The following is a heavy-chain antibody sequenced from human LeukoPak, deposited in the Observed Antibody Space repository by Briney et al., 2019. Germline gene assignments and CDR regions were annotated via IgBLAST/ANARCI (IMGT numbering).Heavy chain of an antibody. V-gene: IGHV2-5*01. Sequence: ESGPTLVKPTQTFTLTCTFSGFSLSTSGVGVGWIRQPPGKALEWLALIYWNDDKRYSPSLKSRLTITKDTSKNQVVLTMTNMDPVDTATYYCAHRSQVLVGATALYYFDYWGQGTLVTVSS. CDR3: AHRSQVLVGATALYYFDY. CDR2: IYWNDDK. J-gene: IGHJ4*02. D-gene: IGHD1-26*01. CDR1: GFSLSTSGVG.